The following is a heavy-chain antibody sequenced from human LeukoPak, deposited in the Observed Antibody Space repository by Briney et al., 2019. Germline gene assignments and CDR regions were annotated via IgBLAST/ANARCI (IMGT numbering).Heavy chain of an antibody. CDR2: IYTSGST. Sequence: SETLSLTCTVSGGSISRYYWSWIRQPAGKGLEWIGRIYTSGSTNYNPSLKSRVTMSVDTSKNQFSLKLSSVTAADTAVYYCARDPNSSSWYQGVDYGMDVWGQGITVTVSS. D-gene: IGHD6-13*01. CDR1: GGSISRYY. J-gene: IGHJ6*02. CDR3: ARDPNSSSWYQGVDYGMDV. V-gene: IGHV4-4*07.